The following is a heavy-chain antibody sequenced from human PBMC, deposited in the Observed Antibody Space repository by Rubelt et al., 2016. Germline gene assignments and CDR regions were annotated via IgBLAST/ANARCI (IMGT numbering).Heavy chain of an antibody. CDR2: INAKTGDP. Sequence: QVQLVQSGSELKKPGASVKISCKASGYTLPTLAMNWVRQAPGQALEWMGWINAKTGDPTYAQGFTGRFVFSLDTSANPANLQISSLQPEGTAVYFCARGHYGAWGQGTLVTVSS. V-gene: IGHV7-4-1*02. CDR1: GYTLPTLA. J-gene: IGHJ5*02. CDR3: ARGHYGA. D-gene: IGHD4/OR15-4a*01.